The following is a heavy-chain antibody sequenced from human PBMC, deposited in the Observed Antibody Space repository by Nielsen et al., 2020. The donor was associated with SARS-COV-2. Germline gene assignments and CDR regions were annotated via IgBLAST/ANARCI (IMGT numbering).Heavy chain of an antibody. CDR3: AIAAAGPPHFDY. V-gene: IGHV1-2*06. D-gene: IGHD6-13*01. CDR2: INPNSGGT. CDR1: GYTFTGYY. Sequence: ASVKVSCKASGYTFTGYYMHWVRQAPGQGLEWMGRINPNSGGTNYAQKFQGRVTMTRDTSISTAYMELSRLRSDDTAVYYCAIAAAGPPHFDYWGQGTLVTASS. J-gene: IGHJ4*02.